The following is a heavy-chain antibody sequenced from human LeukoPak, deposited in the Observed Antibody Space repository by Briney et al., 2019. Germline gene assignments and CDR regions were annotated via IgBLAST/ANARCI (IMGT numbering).Heavy chain of an antibody. CDR3: ARWTWNYDY. Sequence: GSLRLSCTASGFTFTNFVINWVRQAPGKGLEWVSAISNSGEYTLYADSVKGRFTISRDNSKNTVYLQMNSLRAEDTALYYCARWTWNYDYWGQGTLVTVSS. V-gene: IGHV3-23*01. CDR1: GFTFTNFV. J-gene: IGHJ4*02. CDR2: ISNSGEYT. D-gene: IGHD1-1*01.